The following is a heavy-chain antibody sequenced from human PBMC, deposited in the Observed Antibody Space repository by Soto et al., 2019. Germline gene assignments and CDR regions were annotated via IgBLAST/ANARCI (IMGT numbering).Heavy chain of an antibody. CDR1: GLTFGSYA. J-gene: IGHJ6*02. Sequence: PGGSLRLSCAASGLTFGSYAMSWARQAPGKGLEWVSAISGSGGTTYYADSVKGRFTISRDNSKNTLFLQMNSLRPEDTAVYYCVRRGYGMDVWGQGTTVTVSS. CDR3: VRRGYGMDV. V-gene: IGHV3-23*01. CDR2: ISGSGGTT.